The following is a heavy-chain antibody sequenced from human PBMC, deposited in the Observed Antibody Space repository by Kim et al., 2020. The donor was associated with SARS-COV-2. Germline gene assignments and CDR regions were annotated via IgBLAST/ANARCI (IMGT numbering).Heavy chain of an antibody. J-gene: IGHJ6*03. D-gene: IGHD6-6*01. CDR3: ARGSIRQSIAVPYYYYYMDV. V-gene: IGHV4-34*01. Sequence: SETLSLTCAVYGGSFSGYYWSWIRQPPGKGLEWIGEINHSGSTNYNPSLKSRVTISVDTSKNQFSLKLSSVTAADTAVYYCARGSIRQSIAVPYYYYYMDVWGKGTTVTVSS. CDR2: INHSGST. CDR1: GGSFSGYY.